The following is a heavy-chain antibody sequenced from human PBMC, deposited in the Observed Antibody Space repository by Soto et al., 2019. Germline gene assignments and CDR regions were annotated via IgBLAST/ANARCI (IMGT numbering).Heavy chain of an antibody. CDR2: ISAYNGKT. CDR3: AHGLGWGLYSYFPYYYYGMDV. J-gene: IGHJ6*02. CDR1: GYTFTSYG. D-gene: IGHD5-18*01. V-gene: IGHV1-18*01. Sequence: GASVKVSCKASGYTFTSYGISWVRQAPGQGLEWMGWISAYNGKTNYAQKLQGRVTMTTDTSTSTAYMELRSLRSDDTAVYYCAHGLGWGLYSYFPYYYYGMDVWGQGTTVTVSS.